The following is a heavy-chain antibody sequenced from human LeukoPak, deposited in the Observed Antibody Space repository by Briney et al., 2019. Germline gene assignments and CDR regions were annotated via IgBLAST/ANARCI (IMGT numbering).Heavy chain of an antibody. CDR2: ISYDGSNK. D-gene: IGHD4-17*01. V-gene: IGHV3-30*18. CDR1: GFTFSSYG. J-gene: IGHJ4*02. CDR3: AKDRARSGDYDFDY. Sequence: GSLRLSCAASGFTFSSYGMHWVRQAPGKGLEWVAVISYDGSNKYYADSVKGRFTISRDNSKNTLYLQMNSLRAEDTAVYYCAKDRARSGDYDFDYWGQGTLVTVSS.